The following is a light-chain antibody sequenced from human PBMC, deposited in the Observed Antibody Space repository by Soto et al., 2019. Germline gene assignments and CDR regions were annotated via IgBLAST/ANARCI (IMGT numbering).Light chain of an antibody. Sequence: DIQMTQSPSTLSASVGDRVTITCRASQSIDRWLAWYQQKPGEAPKFLIYDTSILEAGVPSRFSGSGSGTEFTLTISSLQSADFATYYCQQYENNPWTFGQGTKVEIK. CDR2: DTS. CDR1: QSIDRW. CDR3: QQYENNPWT. J-gene: IGKJ1*01. V-gene: IGKV1-5*01.